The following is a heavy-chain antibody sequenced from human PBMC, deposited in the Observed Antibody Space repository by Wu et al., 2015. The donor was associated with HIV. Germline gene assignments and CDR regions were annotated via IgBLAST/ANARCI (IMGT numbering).Heavy chain of an antibody. J-gene: IGHJ6*02. CDR3: ATSYYGSGSYPTFYYYYAMDV. Sequence: QVQMAQSGPEVKRPGASVKVSCQASGYTITTYDFNWVRQAPGQGLEWMGWMNSNNGKTGYGQKFQGRVAMTRNISTRTAYMELSGLKSEDTAVYYCATSYYGSGSYPTFYYYYAMDVWGQGTTVTVSS. D-gene: IGHD3-10*01. CDR1: GYTITTYD. CDR2: MNSNNGKT. V-gene: IGHV1-8*01.